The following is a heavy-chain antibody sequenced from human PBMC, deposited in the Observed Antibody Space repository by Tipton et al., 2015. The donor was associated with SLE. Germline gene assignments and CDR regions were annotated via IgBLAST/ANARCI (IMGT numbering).Heavy chain of an antibody. Sequence: VQLVQSGAEVKKPGESLKISCKGSGYSFTSHWIGWVRQMPGKGLEWMGIIYPGDSDTRYSPPFQGQVTFSADKSISTAYPQWSYLKASDTAMYYCARLGPDCSSTSCYFDYWGQGTLVTVSS. CDR2: IYPGDSDT. CDR3: ARLGPDCSSTSCYFDY. J-gene: IGHJ4*02. V-gene: IGHV5-51*03. CDR1: GYSFTSHW. D-gene: IGHD2-2*01.